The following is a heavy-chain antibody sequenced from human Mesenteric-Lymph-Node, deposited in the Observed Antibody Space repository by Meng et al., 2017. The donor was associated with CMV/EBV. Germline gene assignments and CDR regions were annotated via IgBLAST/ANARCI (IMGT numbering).Heavy chain of an antibody. V-gene: IGHV3-9*01. CDR1: GFTFDNYA. CDR3: VKERDYYYGLGV. CDR2: ISWNSDIM. J-gene: IGHJ6*02. Sequence: GGSLRLSCAASGFTFDNYAMHWVRQAPGKGLEWVSGISWNSDIMGYADSVKGRFTISRDNAKNSLYLQMNSLRTEDTAFYYCVKERDYYYGLGVWGQGTTVTVSS.